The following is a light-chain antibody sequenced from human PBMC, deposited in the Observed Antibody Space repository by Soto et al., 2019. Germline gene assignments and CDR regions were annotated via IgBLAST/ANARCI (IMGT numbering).Light chain of an antibody. J-gene: IGLJ2*01. CDR1: SSDVGGYNY. V-gene: IGLV2-8*01. CDR2: GVS. Sequence: QSVLTQPPSASGSPGQSVTISCTGTSSDVGGYNYVSWYQQHPGKAPKLMIYGVSKRPSGVPDRFSGSKSGNTASLTVSGLQAEDEADYYCSSYAGSNIYVVFGGGTQLTVL. CDR3: SSYAGSNIYVV.